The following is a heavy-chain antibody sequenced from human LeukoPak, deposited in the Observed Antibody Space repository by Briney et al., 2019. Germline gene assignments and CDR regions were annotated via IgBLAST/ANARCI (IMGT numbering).Heavy chain of an antibody. V-gene: IGHV5-51*01. D-gene: IGHD4-17*01. CDR2: IYPGDSDT. CDR3: ARFRTVTTPFDP. J-gene: IGHJ5*02. CDR1: GYRFTTYW. Sequence: GESLKISCKGSGYRFTTYWIGWVRQVPGKGLEWMGIIYPGDSDTRYSPSFQGQVTISADNSISTAYLQWSSLKASDTAIYYCARFRTVTTPFDPWGQGTLVTVSS.